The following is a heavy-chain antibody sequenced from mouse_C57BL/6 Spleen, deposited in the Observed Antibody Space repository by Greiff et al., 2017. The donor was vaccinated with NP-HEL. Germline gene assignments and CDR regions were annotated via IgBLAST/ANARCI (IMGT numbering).Heavy chain of an antibody. J-gene: IGHJ2*01. CDR1: GYTFTDYY. Sequence: EVQLQQSGPELVKPGASVKMSCKASGYTFTDYYMNWVKQSHGKSLEWIGDINPNNGGTSYNQKFKGKATLTVDKSSSTAYMELRSLTSEDSAVYYCARDPSQGSYWGQGTTLTVSS. V-gene: IGHV1-26*01. CDR3: ARDPSQGSY. CDR2: INPNNGGT.